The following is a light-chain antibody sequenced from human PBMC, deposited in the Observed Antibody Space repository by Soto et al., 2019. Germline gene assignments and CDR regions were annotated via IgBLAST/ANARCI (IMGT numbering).Light chain of an antibody. V-gene: IGKV3-15*01. CDR2: RAS. Sequence: EIVMTQSPATLSVSPGERSTLSGRASQSVNSNLAWYQQKPGQAPRLLIYRASTRATGIPARFSGSGSGTDFTLTISGLQSEDFAVYYCQQYNNWPRTFGQGSKAAIK. CDR1: QSVNSN. J-gene: IGKJ1*01. CDR3: QQYNNWPRT.